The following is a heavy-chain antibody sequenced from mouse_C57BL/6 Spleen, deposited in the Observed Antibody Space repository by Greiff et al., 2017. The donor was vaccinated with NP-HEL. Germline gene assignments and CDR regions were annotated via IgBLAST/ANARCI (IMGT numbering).Heavy chain of an antibody. V-gene: IGHV1-26*01. J-gene: IGHJ2*01. Sequence: EVQLQQSGPELVKPGASVKISCKASGYTFTDYYMNWVKQSHGKSLEWIGDINPNNGGTSYNQKFKGKATLTVDKSSSTAYMELRSLTSEDSAVYYCARDGYYYGSEYFDYWGQGTTLTVSS. CDR3: ARDGYYYGSEYFDY. CDR1: GYTFTDYY. D-gene: IGHD1-1*01. CDR2: INPNNGGT.